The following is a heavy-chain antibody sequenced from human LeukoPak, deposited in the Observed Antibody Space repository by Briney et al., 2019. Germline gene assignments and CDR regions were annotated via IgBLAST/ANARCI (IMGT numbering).Heavy chain of an antibody. D-gene: IGHD3-3*01. CDR2: IYYSGST. J-gene: IGHJ5*02. Sequence: PSETLSLTCTVSGGSISSYYWSWLRQPPGKGLEWIGYIYYSGSTNYNPSLKSRVTISVDTSKNQFSLKLSSVTAADTAVYYCARYLTQYYDFWSGYYTGWFDPWGQGTLVTVSS. V-gene: IGHV4-59*12. CDR1: GGSISSYY. CDR3: ARYLTQYYDFWSGYYTGWFDP.